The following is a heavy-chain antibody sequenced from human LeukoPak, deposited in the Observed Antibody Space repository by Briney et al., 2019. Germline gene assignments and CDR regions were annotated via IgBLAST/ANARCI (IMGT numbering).Heavy chain of an antibody. Sequence: ASVKVSCKPSGYTSTVYYMQSVPHVPEQEPETMGSIDHNSGGTSYVQNVQGRVTMTRDTSISTAYMDLSRLKSEDTAVYYCAVFYGSGSPYKPGLGYWGQGTLVTVSS. CDR1: GYTSTVYY. J-gene: IGHJ4*02. D-gene: IGHD3-10*01. CDR2: IDHNSGGT. CDR3: AVFYGSGSPYKPGLGY. V-gene: IGHV1-2*02.